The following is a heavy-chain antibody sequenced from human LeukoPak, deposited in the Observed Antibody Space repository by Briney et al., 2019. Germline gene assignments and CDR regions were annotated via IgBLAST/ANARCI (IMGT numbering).Heavy chain of an antibody. J-gene: IGHJ3*02. CDR2: ISSTSSYI. CDR1: GFIFSTYS. V-gene: IGHV3-21*01. Sequence: GRSLRLSCAASGFIFSTYSMSWVRQAPGKGLEWVSSISSTSSYIYYADSVKGRFTFSRDNAKNSLYLQINSLRVEDTAVYYCARDRTGPDAFDIWGQGTMVTVSS. CDR3: ARDRTGPDAFDI.